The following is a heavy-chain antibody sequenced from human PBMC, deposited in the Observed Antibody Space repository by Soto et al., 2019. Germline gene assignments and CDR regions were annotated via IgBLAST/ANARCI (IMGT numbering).Heavy chain of an antibody. Sequence: SQTLWLTCTVAGGSISSGGCCWSWILQHPVKGLEWIGYIYYSGSTYFNPSLKGRLTISVDTSKNQFSLQLRSDDMAVYSSVSGGERNTAPHLKRPFDSWGQGTLVTASS. CDR2: IYYSGST. J-gene: IGHJ5*01. CDR1: GGSISSGGCC. CDR3: GGERNTAPHLKRPFDS. D-gene: IGHD2-21*01. V-gene: IGHV4-31*03.